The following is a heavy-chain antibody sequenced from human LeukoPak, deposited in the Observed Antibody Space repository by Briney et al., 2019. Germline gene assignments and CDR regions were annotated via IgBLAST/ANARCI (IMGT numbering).Heavy chain of an antibody. CDR3: ARDGYCSSTSCYPPNYYYYGMDV. Sequence: GASVKVSCKASGYTFTSYAMNWVRQAPGQGLEWMGWINTNTGNPTYAQGFTGRFVFSLDTSVSTAYLQISSLKAEDTAVYYCARDGYCSSTSCYPPNYYYYGMDVWGQGTTVTVPS. CDR2: INTNTGNP. D-gene: IGHD2-2*03. CDR1: GYTFTSYA. J-gene: IGHJ6*02. V-gene: IGHV7-4-1*02.